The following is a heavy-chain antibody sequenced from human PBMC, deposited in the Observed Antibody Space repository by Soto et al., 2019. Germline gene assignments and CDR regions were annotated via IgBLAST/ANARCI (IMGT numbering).Heavy chain of an antibody. CDR2: IVVGSGNT. D-gene: IGHD3-22*01. V-gene: IGHV1-58*02. CDR3: AAYHSSGYYYYYYGMDV. J-gene: IGHJ6*02. CDR1: GYTFTSYA. Sequence: GASVKVSCKASGYTFTSYAMHWVRQARGQRLEWIGWIVVGSGNTNYAQKFQERVTITRDMSTSTAYMELSSLRSEDTAVYYCAAYHSSGYYYYYYGMDVWGQGTTVTVS.